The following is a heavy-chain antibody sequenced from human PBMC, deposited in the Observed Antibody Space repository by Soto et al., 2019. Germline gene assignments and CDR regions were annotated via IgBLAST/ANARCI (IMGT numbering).Heavy chain of an antibody. V-gene: IGHV1-18*01. CDR3: ARVKWLVLNYYYGMDV. CDR1: GYTFTSYG. Sequence: ASVKVSCKASGYTFTSYGISWVRQAPGQGLEWMGWISAYNGNTNYAQKLQGRVTMTTDTSTSTAYMELRSLRSDDTAVYYCARVKWLVLNYYYGMDVWGQGTTVTVSS. CDR2: ISAYNGNT. J-gene: IGHJ6*02. D-gene: IGHD6-19*01.